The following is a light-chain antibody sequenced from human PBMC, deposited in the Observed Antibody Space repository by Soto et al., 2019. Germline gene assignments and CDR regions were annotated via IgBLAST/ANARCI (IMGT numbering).Light chain of an antibody. CDR2: GAS. CDR1: QGIRNY. V-gene: IGKV1-17*03. CDR3: LQHSSYPWT. J-gene: IGKJ1*01. Sequence: DIQMTQSPSAMSASVGDRVTITCRASQGIRNYLAWFQQKPGKVPKRLIYGASSLQSGVPSRFSGGGSGTELTLTISSLQPEDFATYYCLQHSSYPWTFGQGTKVEIK.